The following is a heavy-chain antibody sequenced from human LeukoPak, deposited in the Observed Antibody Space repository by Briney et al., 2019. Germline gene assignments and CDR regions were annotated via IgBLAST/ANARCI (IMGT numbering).Heavy chain of an antibody. CDR1: GGSFSGYY. J-gene: IGHJ5*02. Sequence: PSETLSLTCAVYGGSFSGYYWSWIRQPPGKGLEWIGEINHSGSTNYNPPLKSRVTISVDTSKNQFSLKLSSVTAADTAVYYCARDSGSYSSWFDPRGQGTLVTVSS. CDR3: ARDSGSYSSWFDP. D-gene: IGHD1-26*01. V-gene: IGHV4-34*01. CDR2: INHSGST.